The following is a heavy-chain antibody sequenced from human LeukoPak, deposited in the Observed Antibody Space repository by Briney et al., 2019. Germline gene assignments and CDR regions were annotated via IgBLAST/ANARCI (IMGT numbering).Heavy chain of an antibody. CDR1: GFTFDDYA. CDR3: AKGGYCSSTSCPNRFDP. Sequence: GGSLRLSCAASGFTFDDYAMHWVRQAPGKGLEWVSGISWNSGSIGYADSVKGRFTISRDNAKNSLYLQMNSLRAEDTALYYCAKGGYCSSTSCPNRFDPWGQGTLVTVSS. J-gene: IGHJ5*02. CDR2: ISWNSGSI. V-gene: IGHV3-9*01. D-gene: IGHD2-2*01.